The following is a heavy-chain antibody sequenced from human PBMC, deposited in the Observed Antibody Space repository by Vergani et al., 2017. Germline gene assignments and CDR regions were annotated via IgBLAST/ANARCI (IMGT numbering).Heavy chain of an antibody. Sequence: QRQLQESGPGLVKPSGTLSLTCTVSGGSISSSSYYWGWIRQPPGKGLEWIGSIYYSGSTYYNPSLKSRVTISVDTSKNQFSLKLSSVTAADTAVYYCARPRVEGGYYYGMDVWGQGTTVTVSS. J-gene: IGHJ6*02. V-gene: IGHV4-39*01. D-gene: IGHD3-10*01. CDR1: GGSISSSSYY. CDR2: IYYSGST. CDR3: ARPRVEGGYYYGMDV.